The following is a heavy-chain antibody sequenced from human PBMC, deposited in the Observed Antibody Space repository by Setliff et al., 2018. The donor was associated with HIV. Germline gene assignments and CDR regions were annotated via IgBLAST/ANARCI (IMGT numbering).Heavy chain of an antibody. Sequence: GGSLRLSCAASGFSFSTYGMYWVRQAPGKGLEWVAVIWYDASGEHYADSVKGRFTISRDNSKNILYLQMNSLRAEDTAMYYCARSLGGDYSYWGQGTLVTVSS. CDR3: ARSLGGDYSY. J-gene: IGHJ4*02. V-gene: IGHV3-33*01. CDR1: GFSFSTYG. D-gene: IGHD4-17*01. CDR2: IWYDASGE.